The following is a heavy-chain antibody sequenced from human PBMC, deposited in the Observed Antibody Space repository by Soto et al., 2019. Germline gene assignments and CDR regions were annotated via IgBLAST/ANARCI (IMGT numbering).Heavy chain of an antibody. CDR2: VNHRGST. J-gene: IGHJ4*02. CDR3: ARGISMKVLIQRDAPDKYHFDS. Sequence: QVQLQQWGAGLLKPSETLSLTCAVYGGSFSDHYWSWIRQPPGKGLEGIGEVNHRGSTNYNPSLKSRVAIPAVTSKNQFSMKLRSVAAADAALYYCARGISMKVLIQRDAPDKYHFDSWGQGTLVTVSS. V-gene: IGHV4-34*01. D-gene: IGHD3-22*01. CDR1: GGSFSDHY.